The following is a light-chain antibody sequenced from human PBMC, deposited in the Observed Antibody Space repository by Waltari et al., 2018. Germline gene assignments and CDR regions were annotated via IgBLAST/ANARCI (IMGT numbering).Light chain of an antibody. V-gene: IGLV2-14*03. CDR2: DVN. CDR3: NSYTTARTGV. CDR1: NDDIGAYDY. Sequence: QAALTQPAPVSGSPGQSITISCTGTNDDIGAYDYVCCFKQHPGQAPRLILFDVNKRPSGVSHRFSGSKSGDTASLTISGLQPEDEADYYCNSYTTARTGVFGSGT. J-gene: IGLJ1*01.